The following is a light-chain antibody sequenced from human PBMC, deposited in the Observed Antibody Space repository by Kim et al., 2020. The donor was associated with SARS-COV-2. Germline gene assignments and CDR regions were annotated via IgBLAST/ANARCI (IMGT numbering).Light chain of an antibody. Sequence: ASVGDRVTITCQASQDIRKYLHWYQQKPGKAPKLLIYAASNLEGGVPSRFSGSGSGTDFTLTISSLQPEDFATYYCQQCYNHPFTFGPGTKVDIK. CDR2: AAS. V-gene: IGKV1-16*01. CDR1: QDIRKY. CDR3: QQCYNHPFT. J-gene: IGKJ3*01.